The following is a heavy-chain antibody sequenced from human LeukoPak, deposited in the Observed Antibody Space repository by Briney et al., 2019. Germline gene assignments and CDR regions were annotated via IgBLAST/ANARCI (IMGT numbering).Heavy chain of an antibody. CDR1: GFTVSSNY. Sequence: GESLRLSCATSGFTVSSNYMSWVRQAQGKGLEWVSVIYSGGSTYYADSVKDRFSISRDNSKNTLYLQMNSLRAEDTAVYYCATELIRDGGGDYWGQGTLVTVSS. CDR2: IYSGGST. J-gene: IGHJ4*02. D-gene: IGHD3-16*01. CDR3: ATELIRDGGGDY. V-gene: IGHV3-53*05.